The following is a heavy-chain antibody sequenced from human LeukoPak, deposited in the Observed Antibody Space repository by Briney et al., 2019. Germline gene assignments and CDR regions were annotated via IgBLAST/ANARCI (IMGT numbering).Heavy chain of an antibody. V-gene: IGHV3-74*01. CDR2: INSNGSST. J-gene: IGHJ4*02. D-gene: IGHD4-17*01. CDR3: AMGDLGDYEAPFDY. Sequence: PGGSLRLSCAASGFTFSSYWMHWARQAPGKGLVWVSRINSNGSSTSYADSVKGRFTISRDNAKNTLYLQMNSLRAEDTAVYYCAMGDLGDYEAPFDYWGQGTLVTVSS. CDR1: GFTFSSYW.